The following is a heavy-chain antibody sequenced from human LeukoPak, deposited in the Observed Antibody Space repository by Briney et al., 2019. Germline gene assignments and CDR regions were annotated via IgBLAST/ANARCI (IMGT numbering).Heavy chain of an antibody. CDR1: GGSIHSYY. D-gene: IGHD1-20*01. CDR3: ARSVYDWNARYYMDV. J-gene: IGHJ6*03. CDR2: IYHNGGS. V-gene: IGHV4-59*01. Sequence: SETLSLTCSVSGGSIHSYYWTWIRQPPGKGLEWIGYIYHNGGSSYNPSLKSRVTLSIDTSKKNFSLKLTSVTAADTAVYYCARSVYDWNARYYMDVWGEGTTVTVSS.